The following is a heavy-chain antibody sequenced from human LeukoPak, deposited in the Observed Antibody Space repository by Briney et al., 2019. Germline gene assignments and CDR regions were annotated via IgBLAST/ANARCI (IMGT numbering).Heavy chain of an antibody. CDR3: ARREATAPIDY. CDR2: ISSSSSYI. V-gene: IGHV3-21*01. Sequence: GGSLRLSCAASGFTFSSYSMNWVRQAPGKGLEWVSSISSSSSYIYYADSVKGRFTISRDNAKNSLYLQMNSLRAEDTAVYYCARREATAPIDYWGQGTLVTVSS. CDR1: GFTFSSYS. J-gene: IGHJ4*02.